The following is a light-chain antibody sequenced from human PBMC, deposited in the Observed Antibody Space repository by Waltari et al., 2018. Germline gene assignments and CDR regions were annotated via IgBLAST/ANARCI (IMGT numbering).Light chain of an antibody. V-gene: IGKV1-12*01. Sequence: DIQMTPSPSSVSASVGATVTITCRASQDINNWLAWFQQKPGKTPKLLISAASSLRSAVPSRFSGSGFGTDFTLTISNLQPEDFAIYYCQKADSFPPYTFGQGTKVEIQ. CDR1: QDINNW. CDR2: AAS. J-gene: IGKJ2*01. CDR3: QKADSFPPYT.